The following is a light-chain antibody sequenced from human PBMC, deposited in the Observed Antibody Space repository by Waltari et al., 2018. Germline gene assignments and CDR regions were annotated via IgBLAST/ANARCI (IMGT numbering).Light chain of an antibody. Sequence: DIVITQSPDSLAVSLGERATINCKSSQSLLYSSNNKNYLAWYQLQPGQPPKLLIYWASSREAGVPDRFSGSGSGTDFTLTISSLQADDVAVYYCQQYYRSPPWTFGQGTKVEIK. V-gene: IGKV4-1*01. CDR2: WAS. CDR3: QQYYRSPPWT. CDR1: QSLLYSSNNKNY. J-gene: IGKJ1*01.